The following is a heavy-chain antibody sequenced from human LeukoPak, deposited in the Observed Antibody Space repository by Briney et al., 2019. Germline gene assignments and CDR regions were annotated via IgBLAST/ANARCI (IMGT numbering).Heavy chain of an antibody. V-gene: IGHV3-21*01. CDR3: ARGLYDSGAYSSPIDY. Sequence: GGSLRLSCAASGFTFSSYSMNWVRQAPGKGLEWVSSISSSSSYIHSADSVKGRFTISRDNAKNSLYLQMNSLRAEDTAVYYCARGLYDSGAYSSPIDYWGQGTLVTVSS. CDR1: GFTFSSYS. D-gene: IGHD3-22*01. J-gene: IGHJ4*02. CDR2: ISSSSSYI.